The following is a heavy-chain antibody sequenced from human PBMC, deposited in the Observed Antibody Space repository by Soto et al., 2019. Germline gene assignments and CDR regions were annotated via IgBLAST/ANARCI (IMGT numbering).Heavy chain of an antibody. CDR1: GFTFSSYA. J-gene: IGHJ4*02. CDR2: ISGSGGST. V-gene: IGHV3-23*01. CDR3: AKAGYCSGGSCYFFDY. Sequence: GGSLRLSCAASGFTFSSYAMSWVRQAPGKGLEWVSAISGSGGSTYYADSVKGRFTISRDNSKNTLYLQTNSLRAEDTAVYYCAKAGYCSGGSCYFFDYWGQGTLVTVSS. D-gene: IGHD2-15*01.